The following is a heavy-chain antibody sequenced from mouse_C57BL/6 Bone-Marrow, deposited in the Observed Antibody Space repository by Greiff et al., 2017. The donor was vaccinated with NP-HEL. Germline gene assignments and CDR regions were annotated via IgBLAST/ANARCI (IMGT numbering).Heavy chain of an antibody. D-gene: IGHD4-1*01. CDR2: IYPGGGYT. CDR1: GYTFTNYW. J-gene: IGHJ3*01. CDR3: AINWDGAWFAY. V-gene: IGHV1-63*01. Sequence: VQLQQSGAELVRPGTSVKMSCKASGYTFTNYWIGWAKQRPGHGLAWIGDIYPGGGYTNYNEKFKGKATLTADKSSSTAYMQFSSLTSEDAAIYYCAINWDGAWFAYWGQGTLVTVSA.